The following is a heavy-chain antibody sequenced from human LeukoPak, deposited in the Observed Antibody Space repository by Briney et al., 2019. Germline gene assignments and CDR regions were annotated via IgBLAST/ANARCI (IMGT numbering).Heavy chain of an antibody. Sequence: GGSLRLSCAASGFTFSNYGMHWVRQAPGKGLEWVAFIRYDGSNKYYADSVKGRFTISRDNSKNTLYLQMNSLRAEDTAVYYCAKDWSRVTQYYYYMDVWGKGTTVTVSS. CDR3: AKDWSRVTQYYYYMDV. J-gene: IGHJ6*03. V-gene: IGHV3-30*02. CDR2: IRYDGSNK. D-gene: IGHD2-21*02. CDR1: GFTFSNYG.